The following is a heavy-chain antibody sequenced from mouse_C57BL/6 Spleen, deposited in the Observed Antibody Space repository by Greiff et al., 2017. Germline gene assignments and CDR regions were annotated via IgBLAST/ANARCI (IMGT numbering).Heavy chain of an antibody. CDR1: GYAFSSSW. Sequence: QVQLQQSGPELVKPGASVKISCKASGYAFSSSWMNWVKQRPGKGLEWIGRIYPGDGDTNYNGKFKGKATLTADKSSSTAYMQLSSLTSEDSAVYFCARGAGTNCYFDYWGQGTTLTVSS. CDR2: IYPGDGDT. CDR3: ARGAGTNCYFDY. J-gene: IGHJ2*01. V-gene: IGHV1-82*01. D-gene: IGHD4-1*01.